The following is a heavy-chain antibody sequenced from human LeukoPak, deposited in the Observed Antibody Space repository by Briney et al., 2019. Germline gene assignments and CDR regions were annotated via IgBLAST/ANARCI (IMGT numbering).Heavy chain of an antibody. CDR1: GGSISSSSYY. J-gene: IGHJ4*02. CDR3: ARQAGYSYGSDYFDY. Sequence: PSETLSLTCTVSGGSISSSSYYWGWIRQPPGKGLEWIGSIYYSGSTYYNPSLKSRVTISVDTSKNQFSLKLSSVTAADTAVYYCARQAGYSYGSDYFDYRGQGTLVTVSS. V-gene: IGHV4-39*01. D-gene: IGHD5-18*01. CDR2: IYYSGST.